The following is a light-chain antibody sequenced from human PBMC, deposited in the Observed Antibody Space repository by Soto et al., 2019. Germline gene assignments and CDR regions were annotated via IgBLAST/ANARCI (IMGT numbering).Light chain of an antibody. CDR1: SSDVGGYNY. J-gene: IGLJ1*01. V-gene: IGLV2-14*01. CDR3: SSYTGSGTDV. Sequence: QSVLTQPASVSGSPGQSITIAYTGTSSDVGGYNYVSWYQQYPGKAPKLMIFDVSNRPSGVSDHFSGSKSGDTASLTISGLQSEDEADYYCSSYTGSGTDVFGTGTKSPS. CDR2: DVS.